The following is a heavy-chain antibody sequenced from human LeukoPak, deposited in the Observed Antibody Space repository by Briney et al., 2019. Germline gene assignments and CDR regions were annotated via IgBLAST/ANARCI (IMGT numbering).Heavy chain of an antibody. V-gene: IGHV4-38-2*02. CDR3: ARGRYGWLPFDY. Sequence: SETLSLTCTVSGYSISSGYYWGWIRQPPGKGLEWIGSLYHIGSTYQNPSLKSRVTISVDTSKNQFSLKLSSVTAADTAVYYCARGRYGWLPFDYWGQGTLVTVSS. J-gene: IGHJ4*02. CDR2: LYHIGST. CDR1: GYSISSGYY. D-gene: IGHD3-16*01.